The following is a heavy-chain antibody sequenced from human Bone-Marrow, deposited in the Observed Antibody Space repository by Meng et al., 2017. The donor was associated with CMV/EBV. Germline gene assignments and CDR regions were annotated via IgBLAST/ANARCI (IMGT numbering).Heavy chain of an antibody. CDR2: ISWDGGST. V-gene: IGHV3-43*01. CDR1: GFTVSSNY. CDR3: AKDRGDSPYCGGDCYSGWFDP. Sequence: GESLKISCAASGFTVSSNYMSWVRQAPGKGLEWVSLISWDGGSTYYADSVKGRFTISRDNSKNSLYLQMNSLRTEDTALYYCAKDRGDSPYCGGDCYSGWFDPWGQGTLVTVSS. J-gene: IGHJ5*02. D-gene: IGHD2-21*01.